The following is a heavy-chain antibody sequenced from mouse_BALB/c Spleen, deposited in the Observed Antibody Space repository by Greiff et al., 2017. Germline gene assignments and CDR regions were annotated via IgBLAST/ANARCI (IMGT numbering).Heavy chain of an antibody. Sequence: VQLKQSGAELVKPGASVKLSCTASGFNIKDTYMHWVKQRPEQGLEWIGRIDPANGNTKYDPKFKGKATLTVDKSSSTAFMHLNSLTSEDSAVYYCAREYYYGSSLAYWGQGTLVTVSA. CDR1: GFNIKDTY. D-gene: IGHD1-1*01. CDR3: AREYYYGSSLAY. J-gene: IGHJ3*01. CDR2: IDPANGNT. V-gene: IGHV14-3*02.